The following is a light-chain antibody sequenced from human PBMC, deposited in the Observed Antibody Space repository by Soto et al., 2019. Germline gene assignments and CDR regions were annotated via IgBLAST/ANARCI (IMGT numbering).Light chain of an antibody. J-gene: IGLJ3*02. V-gene: IGLV2-14*01. CDR3: SSYTSSSTV. CDR1: SSDVGGYNY. CDR2: EVS. Sequence: QSALTQPASVSGSPGQSITISCTGTSSDVGGYNYVSWYQQHPGKAPKLMIYEVSNRPSGVSNRFSGSKAGNTASLTISGLQADDEADYYGSSYTSSSTVFGGGTKLTVL.